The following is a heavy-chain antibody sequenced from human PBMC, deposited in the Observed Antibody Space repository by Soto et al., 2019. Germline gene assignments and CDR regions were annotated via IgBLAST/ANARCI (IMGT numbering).Heavy chain of an antibody. CDR1: VFTFSSYW. J-gene: IGHJ4*02. Sequence: EVQLGESGGGLVQPGGSLRLSCAASVFTFSSYWMHWVRHAPGKGLGWVSRINSDGSSTSYADSVKGRFTNTRDNAKNTLDLQMNSLRAEVTAVYYCARDHPSETAMVSAPGYWGQGTLVTVSS. CDR3: ARDHPSETAMVSAPGY. V-gene: IGHV3-74*01. CDR2: INSDGSST. D-gene: IGHD5-18*01.